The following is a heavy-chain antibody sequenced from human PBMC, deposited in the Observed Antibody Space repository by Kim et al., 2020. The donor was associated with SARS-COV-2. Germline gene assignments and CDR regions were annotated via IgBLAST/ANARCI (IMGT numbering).Heavy chain of an antibody. V-gene: IGHV3-30*01. Sequence: SVNGQFTISRDNSKNTLYLQMNSLRAEDTAVYYCASPRVYCSSTSCPPGHWGQGTLVTVSS. D-gene: IGHD2-2*01. CDR3: ASPRVYCSSTSCPPGH. J-gene: IGHJ4*02.